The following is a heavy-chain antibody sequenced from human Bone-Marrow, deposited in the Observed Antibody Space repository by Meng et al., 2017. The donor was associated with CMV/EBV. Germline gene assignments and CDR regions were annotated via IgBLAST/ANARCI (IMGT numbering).Heavy chain of an antibody. CDR2: ISSSGRTI. V-gene: IGHV3-11*01. D-gene: IGHD6-13*01. CDR3: ARGLVRRQQLGLVYYGMDV. Sequence: GGSLRLPCAASGLTFSDYYMSWIRQAPGKGLEWVSYISSSGRTIYYADSVKGRFTISRDNAKNSLYLQMNSLGAEDTAVYYCARGLVRRQQLGLVYYGMDVWGHGTKVTVSS. CDR1: GLTFSDYY. J-gene: IGHJ6*02.